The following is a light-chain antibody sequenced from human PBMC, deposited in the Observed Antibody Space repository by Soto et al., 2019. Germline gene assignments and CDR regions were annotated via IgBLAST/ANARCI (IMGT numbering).Light chain of an antibody. Sequence: DIVFNQSPCTLSLSPGERATLPCRASQSVSYYLAWYQQKPGQAPRLLIYDASSRATGVPDRFSGSGSGTDFTLTISRLEPEDFAVYFCQQYGSSPRTFGQGTKVDIK. J-gene: IGKJ1*01. V-gene: IGKV3-20*01. CDR2: DAS. CDR1: QSVSYY. CDR3: QQYGSSPRT.